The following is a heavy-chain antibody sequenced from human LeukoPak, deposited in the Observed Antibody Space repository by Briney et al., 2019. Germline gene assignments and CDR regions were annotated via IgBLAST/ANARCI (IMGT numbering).Heavy chain of an antibody. Sequence: SETLSLTCAVYGGSFSGYYWSWIRQPPGKGLEWIGEINHSGSTNYNPSLKSRVTISVDTSKNQFSLKLSSVTAADTAVYYCARGRPGWLRLQNGFDYWGQGTLVTVSS. D-gene: IGHD5-12*01. J-gene: IGHJ4*02. CDR1: GGSFSGYY. CDR3: ARGRPGWLRLQNGFDY. V-gene: IGHV4-34*01. CDR2: INHSGST.